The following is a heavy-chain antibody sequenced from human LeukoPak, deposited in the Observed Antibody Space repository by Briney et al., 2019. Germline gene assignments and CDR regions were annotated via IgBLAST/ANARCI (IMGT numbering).Heavy chain of an antibody. V-gene: IGHV3-30-3*01. D-gene: IGHD3-9*01. CDR1: GFTFSSYA. Sequence: GRSLRLSCAASGFTFSSYAMHWVRQAPGKGLEWVAVISYEGSNKYYADSVKGRFTISRDNSKNTLYLQMNSLRAEDTAVYYCARNVLRYFDWLLHKTYFDYWGQGTLVTVSS. J-gene: IGHJ4*02. CDR2: ISYEGSNK. CDR3: ARNVLRYFDWLLHKTYFDY.